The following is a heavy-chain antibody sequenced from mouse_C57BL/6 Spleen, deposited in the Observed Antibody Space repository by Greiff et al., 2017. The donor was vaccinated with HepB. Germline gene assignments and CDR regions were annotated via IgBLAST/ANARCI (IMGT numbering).Heavy chain of an antibody. CDR1: GYAFSSYW. J-gene: IGHJ4*01. D-gene: IGHD2-4*01. CDR2: IYPGDGDT. CDR3: ARDYDWGYYAMDY. V-gene: IGHV1-80*01. Sequence: VKLMESGAELVKPGASVKISCKASGYAFSSYWMNWVKQRPGKGLEWIGQIYPGDGDTNYNGKFKGKATLTADKSSSTAYMQLSSLTSEDSAVYFCARDYDWGYYAMDYWGQGTSVTVSS.